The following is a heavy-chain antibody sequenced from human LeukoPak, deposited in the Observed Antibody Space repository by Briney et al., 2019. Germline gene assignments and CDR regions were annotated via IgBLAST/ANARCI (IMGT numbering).Heavy chain of an antibody. CDR1: GFTFSSYW. CDR2: IKQDGSEK. J-gene: IGHJ6*03. V-gene: IGHV3-7*01. CDR3: ARGVRGSVTSYFYSYIHV. Sequence: GGSLRLSCAASGFTFSSYWGSWIRQAPGKGLEWVANIKQDGSEKYSVDSVKGRFTISRDHAKNSLYLQMNSLRTEDTAVYYCARGVRGSVTSYFYSYIHVWGKGTTVTVSS. D-gene: IGHD5-18*01.